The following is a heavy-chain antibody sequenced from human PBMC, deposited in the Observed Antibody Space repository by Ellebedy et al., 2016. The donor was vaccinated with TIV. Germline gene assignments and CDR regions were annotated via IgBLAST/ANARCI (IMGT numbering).Heavy chain of an antibody. Sequence: GGSLRLSXAASGFGFSGYGMSWVRQAPGKGLEWVSSISYSSDITRYADSVKGRFTISRDNSRNTLYLQMDSLRAEDTGVYYCAKSRNGRATAGDNWGQGTLVTVSS. CDR2: ISYSSDIT. CDR3: AKSRNGRATAGDN. CDR1: GFGFSGYG. D-gene: IGHD2-21*02. V-gene: IGHV3-23*01. J-gene: IGHJ4*02.